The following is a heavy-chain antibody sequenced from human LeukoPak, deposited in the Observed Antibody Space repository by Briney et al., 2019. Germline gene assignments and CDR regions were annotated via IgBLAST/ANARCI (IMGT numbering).Heavy chain of an antibody. CDR1: GFTFSIYW. J-gene: IGHJ4*01. CDR3: ARDGPSPRAGIDD. Sequence: GGSLRLSCAASGFTFSIYWMTWVRQAPGKGLEGVANIKEDGSEKYYVDSVKGRYTISRDNAKKSLYLQMNSLRAEDTAVYYCARDGPSPRAGIDDWGQGTLVTVSS. CDR2: IKEDGSEK. D-gene: IGHD1-14*01. V-gene: IGHV3-7*01.